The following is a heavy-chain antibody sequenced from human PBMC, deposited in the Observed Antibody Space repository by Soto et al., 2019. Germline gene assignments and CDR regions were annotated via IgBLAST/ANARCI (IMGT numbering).Heavy chain of an antibody. J-gene: IGHJ4*02. CDR2: IGSKGETYAT. Sequence: GGSLRLSCAASGFTFGASNLQWVRQASGKGLEWLGRIGSKGETYATTYAASVKGRFTISRDDSKKTAYLQMNSLRADDTAVYYCTRELDWEAHWGQGTLVTVSS. V-gene: IGHV3-73*01. D-gene: IGHD3-9*01. CDR3: TRELDWEAH. CDR1: GFTFGASN.